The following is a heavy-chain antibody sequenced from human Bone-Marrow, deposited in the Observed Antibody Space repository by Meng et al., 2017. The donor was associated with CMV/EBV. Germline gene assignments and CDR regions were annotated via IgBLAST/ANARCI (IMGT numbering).Heavy chain of an antibody. J-gene: IGHJ6*02. Sequence: SETLSLTCTVSGGSVSSGSYYWSWIRQPPGKGLEWMGNISNSGSTNYNPSLKSRVTISVDTPKNQFSLKLRSVTAADTAVYYGARDEVAMDVWGQGTTVTVSS. CDR1: GGSVSSGSYY. CDR3: ARDEVAMDV. V-gene: IGHV4-61*01. CDR2: ISNSGST.